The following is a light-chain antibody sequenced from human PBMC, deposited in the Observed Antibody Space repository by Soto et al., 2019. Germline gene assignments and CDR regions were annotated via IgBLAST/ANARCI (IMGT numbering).Light chain of an antibody. J-gene: IGKJ1*01. V-gene: IGKV3D-15*01. CDR3: QHYKNYSKA. CDR2: DAS. CDR1: QTISRD. Sequence: PGETPTLSWRSSQTISRDLVWYQQKNGQAPRPLIYDASKRATGIPARFSGGWSRTELTLTISSLQPDEFATYYCQHYKNYSKAFGPG.